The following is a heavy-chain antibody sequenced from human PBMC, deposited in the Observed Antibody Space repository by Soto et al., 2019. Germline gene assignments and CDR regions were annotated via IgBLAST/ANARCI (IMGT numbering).Heavy chain of an antibody. V-gene: IGHV3-30*18. CDR1: GFTFSSYG. Sequence: GGSLRLSCAASGFTFSSYGMHWVRQAPGKGLEWVAVISYDGSNKYYADSVKGRFTISRDNSKNTLYLQMNSLRAEDTAVYYCAKELLSYEYYYGMDVWGQGTTVTVSS. CDR2: ISYDGSNK. D-gene: IGHD3-10*01. CDR3: AKELLSYEYYYGMDV. J-gene: IGHJ6*02.